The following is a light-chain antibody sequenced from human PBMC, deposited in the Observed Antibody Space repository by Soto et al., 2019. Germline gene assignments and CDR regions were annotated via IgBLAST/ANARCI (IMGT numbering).Light chain of an antibody. V-gene: IGKV1-9*01. Sequence: IQLTQSPSSLSASVGDRVTVTCRASQGISSYLAWYQQQPGKAPKLLMYAASTLQRGVSSRFSGSGSGTDFTLTISSLQTEDFASYYCQQLNSYPPTFDQGTKLEIK. CDR3: QQLNSYPPT. J-gene: IGKJ2*01. CDR1: QGISSY. CDR2: AAS.